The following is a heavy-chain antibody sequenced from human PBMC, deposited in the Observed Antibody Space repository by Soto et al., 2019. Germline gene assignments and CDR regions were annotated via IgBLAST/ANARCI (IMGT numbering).Heavy chain of an antibody. CDR1: GGTFSSYA. V-gene: IGHV1-69*01. J-gene: IGHJ2*01. CDR2: IIPIFGTA. D-gene: IGHD2-15*01. Sequence: QVQLVQSGAEVKKPGSSVKVSCKASGGTFSSYAISWVRQSPGQGLEWMGGIIPIFGTANYAQKFQGRVTITADESTRTAYMERSSLRSEDRAVYYCARGGVGAAARIRYCDRWGRGTLVTVSS. CDR3: ARGGVGAAARIRYCDR.